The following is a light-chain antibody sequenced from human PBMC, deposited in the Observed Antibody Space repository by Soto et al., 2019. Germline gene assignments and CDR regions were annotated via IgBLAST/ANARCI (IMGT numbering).Light chain of an antibody. CDR2: VAY. Sequence: DIQMTQSPSSLSTSVGDRVTITCRASQYINNYLNWYQQKPGKAPKLLIFVAYNLQSGVPSRFSGSGCGTEFNLTISSLQPEDFATYYCQQSYSTPPYTFGQGTKLEMK. V-gene: IGKV1-39*01. CDR3: QQSYSTPPYT. CDR1: QYINNY. J-gene: IGKJ2*01.